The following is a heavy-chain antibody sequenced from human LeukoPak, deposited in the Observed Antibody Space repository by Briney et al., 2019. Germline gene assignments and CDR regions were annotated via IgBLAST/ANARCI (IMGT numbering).Heavy chain of an antibody. CDR3: AKERYCSSTSCYIGIFDY. V-gene: IGHV3-23*01. Sequence: PGGSLRLSCAASGFTFSTYALSWVRQAPGKGLEWVSGISGSGGSTYYADSVKGRFTISRDNSKNTLYLQMNSLRAEDTAVYYCAKERYCSSTSCYIGIFDYWGQGTLVTVSS. CDR1: GFTFSTYA. CDR2: ISGSGGST. J-gene: IGHJ4*02. D-gene: IGHD2-2*02.